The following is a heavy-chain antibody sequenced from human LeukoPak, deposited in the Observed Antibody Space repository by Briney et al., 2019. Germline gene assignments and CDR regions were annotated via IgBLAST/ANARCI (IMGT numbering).Heavy chain of an antibody. CDR1: GYTFTSYG. J-gene: IGHJ6*03. V-gene: IGHV1-18*01. CDR2: ISAYNGNT. Sequence: GASVKVSCKASGYTFTSYGISWVRQAPGQGLEWMGWISAYNGNTNYAQKLQGRVTMTTDTSTSTAYMELRSLRSDDTAVYYCARGPLSRGYYYYYMDVWGKGTTVTISS. CDR3: ARGPLSRGYYYYYMDV.